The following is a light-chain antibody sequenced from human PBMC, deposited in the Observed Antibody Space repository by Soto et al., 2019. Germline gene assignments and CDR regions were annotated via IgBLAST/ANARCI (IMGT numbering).Light chain of an antibody. CDR2: DAS. Sequence: GFTNSACTLSLSPGERATLSXXXSQTVSNNYLAWYQQKPGQAPRLLTYDASSRATGIPDRFSAGGSGTDFTLTISRLEPEDFAVYYCQQFSSYPLTFGGRTNVDI. CDR1: QTVSNNY. CDR3: QQFSSYPLT. V-gene: IGKV3-20*01. J-gene: IGKJ4*01.